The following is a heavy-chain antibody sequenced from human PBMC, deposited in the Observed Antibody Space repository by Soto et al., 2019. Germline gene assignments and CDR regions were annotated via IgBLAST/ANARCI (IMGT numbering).Heavy chain of an antibody. D-gene: IGHD4-17*01. V-gene: IGHV4-59*08. CDR1: GGSISSYY. Sequence: PSETLSVTWTVSGGSISSYYWSCIRQPPGKGLEWIGYIYYSGSTNYNPSLKSRVTISVDTSKNQFSLKLSSVTAADTAVYYCARQSPGDYFDHWGQGTQVTVSS. J-gene: IGHJ4*02. CDR3: ARQSPGDYFDH. CDR2: IYYSGST.